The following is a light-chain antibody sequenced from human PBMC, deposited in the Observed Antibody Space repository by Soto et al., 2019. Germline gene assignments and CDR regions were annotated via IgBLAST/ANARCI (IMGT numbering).Light chain of an antibody. CDR3: SSYTSISTVV. CDR1: SNDVGGFNY. Sequence: QSVLTQPASVSGSPGQSITISCTGTSNDVGGFNYVSWYQQYPGKAPKLMIYEVSDRPSGVPNRFSGSKSGNTASLTISGLQAEDEADYYCSSYTSISTVVFGGGTKVTVL. V-gene: IGLV2-14*01. CDR2: EVS. J-gene: IGLJ3*02.